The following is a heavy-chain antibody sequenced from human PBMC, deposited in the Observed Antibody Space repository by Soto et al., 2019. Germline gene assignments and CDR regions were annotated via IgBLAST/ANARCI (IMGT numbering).Heavy chain of an antibody. CDR3: ARDGVSSSEFTWHSAAYFEE. D-gene: IGHD6-6*01. Sequence: PGGSLRLSCAASGFTYSTYTMHWVRQAPGKGLEWVAVISYDGNNKFYADSVKGRFTISRDSTKQTLYLQMNSLRPDDTAMYYCARDGVSSSEFTWHSAAYFEEWGPGARVSVSS. V-gene: IGHV3-30-3*01. J-gene: IGHJ4*02. CDR1: GFTYSTYT. CDR2: ISYDGNNK.